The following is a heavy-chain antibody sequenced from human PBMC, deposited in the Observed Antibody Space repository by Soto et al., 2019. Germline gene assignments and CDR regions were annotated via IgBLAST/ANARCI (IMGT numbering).Heavy chain of an antibody. D-gene: IGHD2-2*01. J-gene: IGHJ3*02. CDR3: AHFSVGGPARSGAFDI. CDR1: GGTFSNYA. CDR2: IIPMFGTA. V-gene: IGHV1-69*01. Sequence: QVQLVQSGAEVKKPGSSVKVSCKASGGTFSNYAINWVRQAPGQGLEWMGGIIPMFGTANYGQNYQARVTITADESTSTAHMELSSLRSEDTAVYFCAHFSVGGPARSGAFDIWGQGTMVTVSS.